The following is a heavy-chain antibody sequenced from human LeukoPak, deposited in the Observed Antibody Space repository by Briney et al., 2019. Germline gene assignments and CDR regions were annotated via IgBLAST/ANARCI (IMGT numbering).Heavy chain of an antibody. V-gene: IGHV1-46*01. Sequence: ASVKVSCKASGYTFTSFDINWVRQAPGQGLEWMGIINPSGGSTSYAQKFQGRVTMTRDTSTSTVYMELSSLRSEDTAVYYCALSSSSAFDIWGQGTMVTVSS. CDR1: GYTFTSFD. J-gene: IGHJ3*02. CDR2: INPSGGST. D-gene: IGHD6-13*01. CDR3: ALSSSSAFDI.